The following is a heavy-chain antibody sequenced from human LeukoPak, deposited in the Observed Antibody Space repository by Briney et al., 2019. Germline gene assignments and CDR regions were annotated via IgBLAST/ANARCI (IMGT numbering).Heavy chain of an antibody. CDR3: AKEKYYYDSSGYNPDDAFDI. J-gene: IGHJ3*02. V-gene: IGHV3-23*01. D-gene: IGHD3-22*01. Sequence: PGGSLRLSCAASGFTFSSYGMHWVRQAPGKGLEWVSAISGSGGSTYYADSVKGRFTISRDNSKNTLYLQMNSLRAEDTAVYYCAKEKYYYDSSGYNPDDAFDIWGQGTMVTVSS. CDR1: GFTFSSYG. CDR2: ISGSGGST.